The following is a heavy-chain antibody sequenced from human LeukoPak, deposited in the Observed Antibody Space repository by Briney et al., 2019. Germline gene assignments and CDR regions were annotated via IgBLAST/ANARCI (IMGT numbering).Heavy chain of an antibody. CDR3: AHSSRYSPEIYYFDN. CDR1: GFSLSTSGVG. J-gene: IGHJ4*02. V-gene: IGHV2-5*02. Sequence: SGPTLVNPTQTLTLTCTFSGFSLSTSGVGVGWIRESPEKALEWLALICWDDDKGYSPSLSSRLTITRDTSKNQVVLTVTNMDPVDTATYYCAHSSRYSPEIYYFDNWSQGTLVTVSS. CDR2: ICWDDDK. D-gene: IGHD6-6*01.